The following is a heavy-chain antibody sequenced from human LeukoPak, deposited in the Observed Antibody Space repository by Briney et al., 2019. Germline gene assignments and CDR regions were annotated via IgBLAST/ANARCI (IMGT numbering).Heavy chain of an antibody. J-gene: IGHJ4*02. D-gene: IGHD3-10*01. CDR3: ARSGYYGSGSYPLFGPPRFDY. CDR1: GGSFSGYY. V-gene: IGHV4-34*01. CDR2: INHSGST. Sequence: SETLSLTCAVYGGSFSGYYWSWIRQPPGKWLEWIGEINHSGSTNYNPSLKSRVTISVDTSKNQFSLKLSSVTAADTAVYYCARSGYYGSGSYPLFGPPRFDYWGQGTLVTVSS.